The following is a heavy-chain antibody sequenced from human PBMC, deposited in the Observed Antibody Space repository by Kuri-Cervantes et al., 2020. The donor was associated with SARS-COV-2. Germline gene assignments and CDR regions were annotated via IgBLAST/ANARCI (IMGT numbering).Heavy chain of an antibody. CDR2: IKEDGSEE. CDR3: ARERLLWFGEPSGGLDV. J-gene: IGHJ6*02. CDR1: GFTFSSYW. Sequence: GGSLRLSCAASGFTFSSYWMSWVRQAPGKGLEWVANIKEDGSEEYYVDSVKGRFTISRDNAGNSLYLQMNSLRAEDTAVYYCARERLLWFGEPSGGLDVWGQGASVTVSS. D-gene: IGHD3-10*01. V-gene: IGHV3-7*01.